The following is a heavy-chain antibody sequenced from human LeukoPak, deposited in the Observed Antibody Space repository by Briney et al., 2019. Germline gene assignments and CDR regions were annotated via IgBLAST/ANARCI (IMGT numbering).Heavy chain of an antibody. CDR2: IRSKANSYAT. Sequence: GGSLKLSCAASGFTFSGSAMHWVRQASVKVLEWVGRIRSKANSYATAYAASVKGRFTISRDDSKNTAYLQMNSLKTEDTAVYYCTSSHIALAGTNDYWGQGTLVTVSS. D-gene: IGHD6-19*01. V-gene: IGHV3-73*01. CDR3: TSSHIALAGTNDY. CDR1: GFTFSGSA. J-gene: IGHJ4*02.